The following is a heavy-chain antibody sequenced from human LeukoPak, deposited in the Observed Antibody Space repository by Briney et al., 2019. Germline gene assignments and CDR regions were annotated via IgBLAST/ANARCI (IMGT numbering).Heavy chain of an antibody. D-gene: IGHD4-23*01. J-gene: IGHJ4*02. V-gene: IGHV3-30-3*01. CDR1: EFTFSTYA. CDR3: AISVTPPGNFDY. CDR2: ISHDGSNK. Sequence: HTGGSLRLSCAASEFTFSTYAMHWVRQAPGKGLEWVAVISHDGSNKYYADSVKGRFTISRDNSKNTLYLQMNSLRAEDTAVYYCAISVTPPGNFDYWGQGTLVTVSS.